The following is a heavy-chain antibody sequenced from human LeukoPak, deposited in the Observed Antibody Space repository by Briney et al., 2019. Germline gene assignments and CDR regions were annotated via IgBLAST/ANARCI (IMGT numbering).Heavy chain of an antibody. Sequence: ASVKVSCKASGYTFTTYFLHWVRQAPGQGLEWMGIIDPSSGGSTSAQKFQVRVTMPRDMSTSTVYMELRSLRSDDTAVYYCARDPLRFWSGYYDNNWFDPWGQGTLVTVSS. J-gene: IGHJ5*02. CDR3: ARDPLRFWSGYYDNNWFDP. D-gene: IGHD3-3*01. CDR1: GYTFTTYF. V-gene: IGHV1-46*01. CDR2: IDPSSGGS.